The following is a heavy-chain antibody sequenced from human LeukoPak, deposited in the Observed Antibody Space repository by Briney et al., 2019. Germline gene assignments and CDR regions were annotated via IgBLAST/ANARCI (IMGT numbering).Heavy chain of an antibody. Sequence: GGSLRLSCAASEFTFSDYYMSWIRQAPGKGLEWVSYISSSGSTIYYADSVKGRFTISRDNAKNSLYLQMNSLRAEDTAVYYCARAGWMVRGVIIMSDYYYMDVWGKGTTVTVSS. CDR2: ISSSGSTI. CDR1: EFTFSDYY. D-gene: IGHD3-10*01. J-gene: IGHJ6*03. CDR3: ARAGWMVRGVIIMSDYYYMDV. V-gene: IGHV3-11*04.